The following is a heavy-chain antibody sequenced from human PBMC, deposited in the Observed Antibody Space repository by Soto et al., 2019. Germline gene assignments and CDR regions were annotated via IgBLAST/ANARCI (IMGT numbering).Heavy chain of an antibody. CDR2: INGDYGNT. D-gene: IGHD5-18*01. CDR1: GYTFYSHS. CDR3: ARCIQGDYYYGMDV. Sequence: QAQLVQSGAEVKKPGASVKVSCKASGYTFYSHSISWVRQAPGQGLEWTGRINGDYGNTQYAQKFRGRVTMPTDTSTTTVYMELTNLRSDDTAVYYCARCIQGDYYYGMDVWGQGTTVTVSS. J-gene: IGHJ6*02. V-gene: IGHV1-18*01.